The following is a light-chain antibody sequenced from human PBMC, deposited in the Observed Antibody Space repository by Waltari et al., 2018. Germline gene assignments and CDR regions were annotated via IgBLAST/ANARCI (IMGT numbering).Light chain of an antibody. Sequence: DIQMTQSPSSLSASVGDRVTITCRASQNINSYLNCYQQKPGKAPKLRIYVASSLQSGVPSRFSGTGSGTDFTLTISSLQPEDFATYYCQQTYGTPQTFGQGTRLEIK. CDR2: VAS. CDR1: QNINSY. CDR3: QQTYGTPQT. V-gene: IGKV1-39*01. J-gene: IGKJ5*01.